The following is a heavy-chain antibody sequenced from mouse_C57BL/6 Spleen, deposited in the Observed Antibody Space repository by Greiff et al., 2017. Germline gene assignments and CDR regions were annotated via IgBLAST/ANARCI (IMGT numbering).Heavy chain of an antibody. CDR3: ARDGSYGGYAMDY. CDR2: ISDGGSYT. J-gene: IGHJ4*01. D-gene: IGHD1-1*02. V-gene: IGHV5-4*01. CDR1: GFTFSSYA. Sequence: EVKLMESGGGLVKPGGSLKLSCAASGFTFSSYAMSWVRQTPEKRLEWVATISDGGSYTYYPDNVKGRFTISRDNAKNNLYLQMSHLKSEDTAMYYCARDGSYGGYAMDYWGQGTSVTVSS.